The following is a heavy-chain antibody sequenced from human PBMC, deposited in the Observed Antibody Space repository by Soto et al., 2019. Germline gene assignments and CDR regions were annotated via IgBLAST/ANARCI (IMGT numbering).Heavy chain of an antibody. V-gene: IGHV4-31*03. D-gene: IGHD4-4*01. J-gene: IGHJ4*02. Sequence: SETLSLTCTVSGGSISSGDYYWSWVRQHPGKGLEWIGYIYYSGSAYYKSSLKSRATISVDTSRNQFSLNLYSVTAADTAVYYCARVINAYTNPQFEYWGQGTLVTVSS. CDR3: ARVINAYTNPQFEY. CDR1: GGSISSGDYY. CDR2: IYYSGSA.